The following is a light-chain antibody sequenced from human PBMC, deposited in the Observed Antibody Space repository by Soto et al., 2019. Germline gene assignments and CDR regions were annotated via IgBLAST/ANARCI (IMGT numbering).Light chain of an antibody. CDR3: HQYYNWPRT. V-gene: IGKV3-15*01. CDR1: QSVGSN. CDR2: GAS. J-gene: IGKJ2*01. Sequence: EMVMTQSPATLSVSPGDGATLSCRASQSVGSNLAWFQQKPGQAPRLLIYGASTRATGIPARFSGSGSGTVFTLTISSLQSEDFAVYYCHQYYNWPRTFGQGTKLEI.